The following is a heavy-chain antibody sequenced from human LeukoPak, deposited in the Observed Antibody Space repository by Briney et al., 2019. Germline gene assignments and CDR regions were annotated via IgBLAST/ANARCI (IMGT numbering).Heavy chain of an antibody. CDR2: IYSDGST. V-gene: IGHV3-53*01. CDR1: GFTFSSYW. Sequence: GGSLRLSCAASGFTFSSYWMHWVRQAPGKGLVWVSLIYSDGSTYYADSVKGRFTISRDNSKNTLYLQMNSLRAEDTAVYYCASPSNSGSYQLSHYYYYMDVWGKGTTVTVSS. J-gene: IGHJ6*03. CDR3: ASPSNSGSYQLSHYYYYMDV. D-gene: IGHD1-26*01.